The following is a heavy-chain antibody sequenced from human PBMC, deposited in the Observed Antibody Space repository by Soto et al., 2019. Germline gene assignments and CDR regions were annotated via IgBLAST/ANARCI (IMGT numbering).Heavy chain of an antibody. CDR2: ISGSGGST. Sequence: GGSLRLSCAASVFTFSSYAMSWVRQAPGKGLEWVSAISGSGGSTYYADSVKGRFTISRDNSKNTLYLQMNSLRAEDTAVYYCAKDLYDILTGYSHFDYWGQGTLVTVSS. D-gene: IGHD3-9*01. J-gene: IGHJ4*02. CDR3: AKDLYDILTGYSHFDY. V-gene: IGHV3-23*01. CDR1: VFTFSSYA.